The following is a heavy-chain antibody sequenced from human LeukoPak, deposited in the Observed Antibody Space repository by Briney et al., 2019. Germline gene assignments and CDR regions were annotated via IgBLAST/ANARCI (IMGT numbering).Heavy chain of an antibody. CDR2: INHSGST. J-gene: IGHJ5*02. CDR3: ARGCYCSSTSCHGKCWFDP. D-gene: IGHD2-2*01. V-gene: IGHV4-34*01. Sequence: PSETLSLTCAVYGGSFSGYYWSWIRQPPGKGLEWIGEINHSGSTNYNPSLKSRVTISVDTSKNQFSLKLSSVTAANTAVYYCARGCYCSSTSCHGKCWFDPWGQGTLVTVSS. CDR1: GGSFSGYY.